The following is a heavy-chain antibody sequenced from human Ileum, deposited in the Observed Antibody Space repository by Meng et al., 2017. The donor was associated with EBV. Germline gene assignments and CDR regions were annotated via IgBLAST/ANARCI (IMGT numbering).Heavy chain of an antibody. CDR1: GLAFSNAW. J-gene: IGHJ5*02. CDR3: VSSWSDP. CDR2: IKSATVGGTT. V-gene: IGHV3-15*01. Sequence: EAHLVGVGGGLVKPGGSLRLSCAAFGLAFSNAWMGWVRQAPGKGLEWVARIKSATVGGTTDYAAAVKGRFTISRDDSKNMVFLQMNSLKTEDTAVYYCVSSWSDPWGQGTLVTVSS.